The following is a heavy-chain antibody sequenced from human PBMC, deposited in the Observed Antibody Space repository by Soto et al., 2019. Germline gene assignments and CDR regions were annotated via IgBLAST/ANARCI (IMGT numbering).Heavy chain of an antibody. CDR2: INAGNGNT. CDR1: GYTFTSYA. J-gene: IGHJ6*02. Sequence: ASVKVSCKASGYTFTSYAMHWVRQAPGQRLEWMGWINAGNGNTKYSQKFQGRVTITRDTSASTAYMELSSLRSEDTAVYYCARDQGPNYYYYYYGMDVWGQGTTVTVPS. D-gene: IGHD1-1*01. V-gene: IGHV1-3*01. CDR3: ARDQGPNYYYYYYGMDV.